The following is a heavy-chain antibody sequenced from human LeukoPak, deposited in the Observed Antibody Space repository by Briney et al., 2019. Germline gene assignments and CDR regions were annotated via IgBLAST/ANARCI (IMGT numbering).Heavy chain of an antibody. J-gene: IGHJ4*02. CDR3: ATEDPSSGWYY. CDR2: IIPIFGTA. Sequence: KISCKGSGYSFTSYWIGWVRQMPGKGLEWMGIIPIFGTANYAQKFQGRVTITADESTSTAYMELSSLRSEDTAVYYCATEDPSSGWYYWGQGTLVTVSS. CDR1: GYSFTSYW. D-gene: IGHD6-19*01. V-gene: IGHV1-69*01.